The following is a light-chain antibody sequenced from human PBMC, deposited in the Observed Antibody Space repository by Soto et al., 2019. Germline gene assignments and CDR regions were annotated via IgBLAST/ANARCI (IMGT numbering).Light chain of an antibody. CDR1: SSDVGDYNY. CDR3: SSYTSSGTDV. J-gene: IGLJ1*01. Sequence: QSVLTQPASVSGSPGQSISISCTGTSSDVGDYNYVSWYQQHPGKAPKLMIYEVSNRPSGVSNRFSGSKSGNTASLTISGLQAEDEADYYCSSYTSSGTDVFGTGTKLTVL. CDR2: EVS. V-gene: IGLV2-14*01.